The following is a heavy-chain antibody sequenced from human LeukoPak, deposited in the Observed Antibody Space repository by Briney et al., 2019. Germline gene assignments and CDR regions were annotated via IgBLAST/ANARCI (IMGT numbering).Heavy chain of an antibody. Sequence: SGTLSLTCAVSGDSIASTKWWSWVRQPPGKGLEWIGEIYHSGSPNYSPSLQSRVTISVDKSKNQFSLKLSSVTAADTAVYYCARGDYYVSGSSFDYWGQGTLVTASS. V-gene: IGHV4-4*02. CDR2: IYHSGSP. J-gene: IGHJ4*02. D-gene: IGHD3-10*01. CDR3: ARGDYYVSGSSFDY. CDR1: GDSIASTKW.